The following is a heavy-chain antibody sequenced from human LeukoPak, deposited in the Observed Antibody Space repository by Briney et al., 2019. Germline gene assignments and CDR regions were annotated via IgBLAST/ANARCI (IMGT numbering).Heavy chain of an antibody. Sequence: GGSLRLSCEASGFAFSSYAMSWVRQAPGQGLEWVSAISGSGGSTYYADSVKGRFTISRDNSKNTLYLQMNSLRAEDTAVYYCAKDTMVRGALDYWGQGTLVTVSS. D-gene: IGHD3-10*01. V-gene: IGHV3-23*01. CDR1: GFAFSSYA. CDR2: ISGSGGST. J-gene: IGHJ4*02. CDR3: AKDTMVRGALDY.